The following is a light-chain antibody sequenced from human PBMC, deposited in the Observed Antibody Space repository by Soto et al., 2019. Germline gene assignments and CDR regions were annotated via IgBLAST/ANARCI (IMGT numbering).Light chain of an antibody. CDR1: SSDVGSYNL. CDR2: EGS. Sequence: QSVLTQPASVSWSPGQSITISCTGTSSDVGSYNLVSWYQQHPGKAPKLMIYEGSKRPSGVSNRFSGSKSGNTASLTISGLQAEDEADYYCCSYAGSSTPYGFGTGTKVTVL. V-gene: IGLV2-23*01. CDR3: CSYAGSSTPYG. J-gene: IGLJ1*01.